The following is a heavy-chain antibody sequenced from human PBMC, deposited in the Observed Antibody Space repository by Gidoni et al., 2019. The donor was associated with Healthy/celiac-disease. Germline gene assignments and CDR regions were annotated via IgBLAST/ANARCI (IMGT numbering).Heavy chain of an antibody. CDR2: IRWNSGSI. J-gene: IGHJ4*02. V-gene: IGHV3-9*01. CDR1: GFTFYDYA. Sequence: EVQLVESGGGLVQPGRSLRLSCAASGFTFYDYAMHLVRPAPGKGLEWFSGIRWNSGSIGYADSVKGRFTISRDNAKNSLYLQMNSLRAEDTALYYCAKETSYGDYLRDYFDYWGQGTLVTVSS. D-gene: IGHD4-17*01. CDR3: AKETSYGDYLRDYFDY.